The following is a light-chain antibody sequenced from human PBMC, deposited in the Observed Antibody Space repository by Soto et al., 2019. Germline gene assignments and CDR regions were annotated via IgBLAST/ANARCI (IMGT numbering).Light chain of an antibody. CDR1: SSDVGRYNY. J-gene: IGLJ1*01. CDR3: SSYTSSNTFV. V-gene: IGLV2-14*01. CDR2: DVS. Sequence: SVLAQPASVSGSPGQSIAIPCTGTSSDVGRYNYVSWFQQHPGKAPKLMIYDVSNRPSGVSDRFSGSKSGNTASLTISGLQAEDEADYYCSSYTSSNTFVFGTGTKVTVL.